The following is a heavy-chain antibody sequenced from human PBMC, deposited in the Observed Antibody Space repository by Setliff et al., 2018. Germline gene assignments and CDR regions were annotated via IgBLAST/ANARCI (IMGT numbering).Heavy chain of an antibody. J-gene: IGHJ3*02. CDR2: ISSSSHII. CDR3: ASAGHSGSWFPFDAFHI. V-gene: IGHV3-48*01. CDR1: GFTFSGYS. Sequence: GSLRLSCEASGFTFSGYSMNWVRQAPGKGMEWVSYISSSSHIISYADSVKGRFTISRANAKNSLYLQMNSLRAEDTAVYYCASAGHSGSWFPFDAFHIWGQGTMVTVSS. D-gene: IGHD6-13*01.